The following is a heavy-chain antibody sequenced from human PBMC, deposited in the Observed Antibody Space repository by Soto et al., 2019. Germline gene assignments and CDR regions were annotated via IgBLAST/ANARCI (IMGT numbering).Heavy chain of an antibody. CDR3: AFAQYSERSHV. J-gene: IGHJ1*01. V-gene: IGHV3-74*01. D-gene: IGHD2-15*01. Sequence: PGGSRRLSCAASGFIFSEYWMHWVRQAPGKWLLCVSRINSDGTSSKYACSVKGRFTISRDNANRTLLLQMNSLRADDTGVYYCAFAQYSERSHVWRQGTLATVAS. CDR1: GFIFSEYW. CDR2: INSDGTSS.